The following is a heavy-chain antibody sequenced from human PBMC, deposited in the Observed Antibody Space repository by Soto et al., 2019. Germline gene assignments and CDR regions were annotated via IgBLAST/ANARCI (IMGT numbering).Heavy chain of an antibody. CDR2: IYWNDDK. V-gene: IGHV2-5*01. CDR3: ARFLSPVTIFGVVKGLSRFDY. J-gene: IGHJ4*02. CDR1: GFSLSTSGVG. D-gene: IGHD3-3*01. Sequence: SGPTLVNPTQTLTLTCTFSGFSLSTSGVGVGWIRQPPGKALEWLALIYWNDDKRYSPSLKSRLTITKDTSKNQVVLTMTNMDPVDTATYYCARFLSPVTIFGVVKGLSRFDYWGQGTLVTVSS.